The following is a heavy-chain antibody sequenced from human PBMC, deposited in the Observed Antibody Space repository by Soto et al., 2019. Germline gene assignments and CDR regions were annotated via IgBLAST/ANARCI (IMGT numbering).Heavy chain of an antibody. CDR1: GFTFSSYG. CDR3: AKDAEVTIFGVASKQYFDY. J-gene: IGHJ4*02. Sequence: GGSLRLSCAASGFTFSSYGMHWVRQAPGKGLEWVAVISYDGSNKYYADSVKGRFTISRDNSKNTLYLQMNSLRAEDTAVYYCAKDAEVTIFGVASKQYFDYWGQGTLVTVSS. CDR2: ISYDGSNK. D-gene: IGHD3-3*01. V-gene: IGHV3-30*18.